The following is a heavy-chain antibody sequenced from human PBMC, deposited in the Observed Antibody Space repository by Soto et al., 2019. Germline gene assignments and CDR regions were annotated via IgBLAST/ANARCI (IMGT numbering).Heavy chain of an antibody. Sequence: VQLVESGGGVVQPGTSLRVSCAASGVTFRSSGLHWVRQVPGKGLEWVAVIWYDGVTNYYADSVKGRFTISRDSSKNTLYLQMNSLRAEDTAVYSCSRDLSRTGEYTNDAFQIWSQGKMVTVSS. CDR3: SRDLSRTGEYTNDAFQI. V-gene: IGHV3-33*01. D-gene: IGHD6-6*01. CDR2: IWYDGVTN. J-gene: IGHJ3*02. CDR1: GVTFRSSG.